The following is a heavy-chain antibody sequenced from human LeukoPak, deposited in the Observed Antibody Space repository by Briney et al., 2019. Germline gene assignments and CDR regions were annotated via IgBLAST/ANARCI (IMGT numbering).Heavy chain of an antibody. CDR2: IRSKAYGGTT. CDR3: LYYYDSSGYYLPDH. J-gene: IGHJ4*02. V-gene: IGHV3-49*04. CDR1: GLTFGVYA. Sequence: GGSLRLPCTASGLTFGVYAVSWVRQAPGKGLEWVGVIRSKAYGGTTEYAASVKGRFTISRDDSKSIAYLQMNSLKSEDTAVYHCLYYYDSSGYYLPDHWGQGTLVTVSS. D-gene: IGHD3-22*01.